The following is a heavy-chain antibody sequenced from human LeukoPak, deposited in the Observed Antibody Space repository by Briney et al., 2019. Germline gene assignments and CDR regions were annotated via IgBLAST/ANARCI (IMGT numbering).Heavy chain of an antibody. Sequence: SEILSLTCAVYGGSFSGYYWSWIRQPPGKGLEWIGEINHSGSTNYNPSLKSRVTISVDTSKNQFSLKLSSVTAADTAVYYCARVGSSWYYYYYYMDVWGKGTTVTVSS. CDR3: ARVGSSWYYYYYYMDV. CDR1: GGSFSGYY. V-gene: IGHV4-34*01. D-gene: IGHD6-13*01. J-gene: IGHJ6*03. CDR2: INHSGST.